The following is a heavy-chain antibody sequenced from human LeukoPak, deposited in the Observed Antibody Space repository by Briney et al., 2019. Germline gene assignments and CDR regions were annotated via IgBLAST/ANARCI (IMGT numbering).Heavy chain of an antibody. CDR2: ISSSGSTI. J-gene: IGHJ3*02. D-gene: IGHD5-12*01. CDR1: GFTFSDYY. Sequence: GGSLRLSCAASGFTFSDYYMSWIRQAPGKGLEWVSYISSSGSTIYYADSVKGRFTISRDNAKNSLYLQMNSLRAEDTAVYYCAKWGLKMDIVATMAAFDIWGQGTMVTVSS. V-gene: IGHV3-11*01. CDR3: AKWGLKMDIVATMAAFDI.